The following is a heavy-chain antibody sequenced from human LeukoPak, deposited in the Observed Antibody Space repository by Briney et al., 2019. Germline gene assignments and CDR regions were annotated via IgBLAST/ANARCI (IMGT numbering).Heavy chain of an antibody. CDR3: ARGVSYYDSSGYYNEYFQH. Sequence: SEPLSLTCTVSGGSISSYYWSWIRQPPGKGLEWIGYIYYSGSTNYNPSLKSRVTISVDTSKNQFSLKLSSVTAADTAVYYCARGVSYYDSSGYYNEYFQHWGQGTLVTVSS. CDR1: GGSISSYY. J-gene: IGHJ1*01. V-gene: IGHV4-59*08. D-gene: IGHD3-22*01. CDR2: IYYSGST.